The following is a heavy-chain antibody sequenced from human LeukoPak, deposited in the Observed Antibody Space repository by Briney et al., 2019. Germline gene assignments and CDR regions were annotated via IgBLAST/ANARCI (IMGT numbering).Heavy chain of an antibody. D-gene: IGHD1-26*01. CDR1: GGTFSSYA. CDR3: ARVRRGSYIFDY. V-gene: IGHV1-69*05. CDR2: IIPIFGTA. Sequence: SVKVSCKASGGTFSSYAISWVRQAPGQGLEWMGGIIPIFGTANYAQKLQGRVTMTTDTSTSTAYMELRSLRSDDTAVYYCARVRRGSYIFDYWGQGTLVTVSS. J-gene: IGHJ4*02.